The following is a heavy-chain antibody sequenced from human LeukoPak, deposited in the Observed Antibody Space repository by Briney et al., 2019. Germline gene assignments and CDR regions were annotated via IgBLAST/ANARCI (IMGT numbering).Heavy chain of an antibody. CDR2: ISYDGSNK. CDR3: ARDHTDGVWILYFFDY. V-gene: IGHV3-30-3*01. J-gene: IGHJ4*02. CDR1: GFTFSSYA. Sequence: SLRLSCAASGFTFSSYAMHWVRQAPGKGLEWVAVISYDGSNKYYADSVKGRFTISRDNSKNTLYLQMNSLRAEDTAVYYCARDHTDGVWILYFFDYWGQGTLVTVSS. D-gene: IGHD2-8*01.